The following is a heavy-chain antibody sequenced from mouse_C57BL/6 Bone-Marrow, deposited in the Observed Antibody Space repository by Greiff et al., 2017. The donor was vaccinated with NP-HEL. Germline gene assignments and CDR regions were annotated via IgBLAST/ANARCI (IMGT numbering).Heavy chain of an antibody. CDR2: IDPSDSNT. J-gene: IGHJ1*03. Sequence: QSCKASGYTFTSYWMHWGKQRPGQGLEWIGEIDPSDSNTNYNQKFKGKSTLTVDKSSSTAYMQLSSLTSEDSAVYYCARTYWYFDVWGTGTTVTVSS. CDR1: GYTFTSYW. V-gene: IGHV1-69*01. CDR3: ARTYWYFDV.